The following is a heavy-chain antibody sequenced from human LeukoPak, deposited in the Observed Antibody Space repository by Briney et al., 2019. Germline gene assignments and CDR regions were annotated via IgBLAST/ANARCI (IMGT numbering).Heavy chain of an antibody. D-gene: IGHD5-24*01. J-gene: IGHJ4*02. CDR3: TANRDGYNTVDY. CDR1: GFTFSGSA. CDR2: IRSKANSYAT. V-gene: IGHV3-73*01. Sequence: GGSLKLSSAVSGFTFSGSAMHWVRQASGKGLEWLGRIRSKANSYATAYPASVKGRFTTSRDDSKNTAYLQMNSLKIEDTAVYYCTANRDGYNTVDYWGQGTLVTVSS.